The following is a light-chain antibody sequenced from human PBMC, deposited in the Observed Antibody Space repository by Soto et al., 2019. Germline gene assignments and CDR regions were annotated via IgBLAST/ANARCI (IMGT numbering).Light chain of an antibody. CDR3: QTWGTGIVI. CDR2: LNRDGSH. V-gene: IGLV4-69*01. J-gene: IGLJ2*01. Sequence: QLVLTHSPSASASLGASVKLTCTLSSGHSNYAIAWHQQQPEKGPRYWMKLNRDGSHSQGEGIPNRLSGSSSGAGRYLTVSSIQSEDEADYSGQTWGTGIVIFGGGTKLTVL. CDR1: SGHSNYA.